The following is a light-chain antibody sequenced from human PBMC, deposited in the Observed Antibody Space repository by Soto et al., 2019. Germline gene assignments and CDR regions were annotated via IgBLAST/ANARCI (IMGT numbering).Light chain of an antibody. CDR1: QSVGSW. CDR2: KAS. V-gene: IGKV1-5*03. Sequence: DIQMTQSPSTLSASVGDRVTITCRASQSVGSWLAWYQQKPGKAPKLLIYKASSLESGVPSRFSGSGSGTEFSLTISSLQPDDFASYHCQQYGSSSPWTFGPGTKVEIK. CDR3: QQYGSSSPWT. J-gene: IGKJ1*01.